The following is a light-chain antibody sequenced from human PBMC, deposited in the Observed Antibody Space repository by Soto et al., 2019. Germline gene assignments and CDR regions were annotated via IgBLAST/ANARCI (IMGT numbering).Light chain of an antibody. J-gene: IGKJ1*01. Sequence: AIQVTQSPSSLSASVGDRVTITCRASQDIRNDLAWYQQKPGQAPNLLIFAAFNLQSGVPSRFSGGGSCTHFTLTISSLQPDDFASYFCLQYYNFSWTFGQGTKVDIK. CDR1: QDIRND. CDR3: LQYYNFSWT. CDR2: AAF. V-gene: IGKV1-6*01.